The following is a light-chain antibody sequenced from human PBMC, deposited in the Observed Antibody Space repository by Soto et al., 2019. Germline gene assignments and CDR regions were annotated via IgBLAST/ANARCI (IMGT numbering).Light chain of an antibody. J-gene: IGLJ3*02. CDR3: GTWDTGLSAWV. CDR1: RSNIGDNY. CDR2: DNN. V-gene: IGLV1-51*01. Sequence: QSVLTQPPSVSAAPGQKVTISCSGGRSNIGDNYVSWYQQLPGTAPKLLIYDNNERPSGIPDRFSGSKSGTSATLGITGLQTGDEADYYCGTWDTGLSAWVFGGGTKLTVL.